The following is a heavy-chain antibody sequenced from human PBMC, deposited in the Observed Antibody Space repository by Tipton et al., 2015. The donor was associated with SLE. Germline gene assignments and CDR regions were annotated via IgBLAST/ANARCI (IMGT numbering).Heavy chain of an antibody. CDR3: ARVALRVWFNRFDS. Sequence: TLSLTCSVSGDSISSSSYYWGWIRQPPEKGLEWIGSINYSGSTYYNPSLKSRVTMSIDTSKNQFFLKLTSVTAAETAVYYCARVALRVWFNRFDSWGQGTLVTVSS. CDR1: GDSISSSSYY. CDR2: INYSGST. V-gene: IGHV4-39*01. J-gene: IGHJ5*01. D-gene: IGHD2-15*01.